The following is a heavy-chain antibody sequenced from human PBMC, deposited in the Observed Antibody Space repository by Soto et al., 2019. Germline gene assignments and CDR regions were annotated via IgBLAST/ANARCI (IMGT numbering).Heavy chain of an antibody. D-gene: IGHD2-15*01. V-gene: IGHV3-7*01. CDR1: GFTFSSLW. J-gene: IGHJ4*02. Sequence: GGSLRLSCAASGFTFSSLWMSWVRQAPGKGLEWVANINQDGSDKYYVDSVKGRFTISRDNAKNSLYLQMNSLRAEDTAVYYCARYFSGGSCFDLWGQGTLVTVSS. CDR3: ARYFSGGSCFDL. CDR2: INQDGSDK.